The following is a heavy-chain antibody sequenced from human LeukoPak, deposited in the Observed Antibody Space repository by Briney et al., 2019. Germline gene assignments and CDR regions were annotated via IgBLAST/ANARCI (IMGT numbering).Heavy chain of an antibody. CDR1: GFTFSSYA. J-gene: IGHJ4*02. V-gene: IGHV3-23*01. CDR2: ISGSGGST. Sequence: PGGSLRLSCAASGFTFSSYAMSWVRQAPGKGLEWVSAISGSGGSTYYADSVKGRFTISRDNSKNTLYLQMNSLRAEDTAVYYCARQGELAARPGWFMYWGQGTLVTVSS. D-gene: IGHD6-6*01. CDR3: ARQGELAARPGWFMY.